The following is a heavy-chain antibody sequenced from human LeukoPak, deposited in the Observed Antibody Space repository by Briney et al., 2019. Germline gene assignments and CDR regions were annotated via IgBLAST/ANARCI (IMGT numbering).Heavy chain of an antibody. J-gene: IGHJ3*01. Sequence: GASVKVSCKDSGYTFIDYDINWVRQAPGQGLEWMGLMSPHNGHTEYAQNFQGRVTMTRDTSTGTAYMELRSLRSEDTAVYYCARRTPRCGRTCYDAFDVWGQGTMVTVSS. CDR1: GYTFIDYD. V-gene: IGHV1-8*01. CDR3: ARRTPRCGRTCYDAFDV. D-gene: IGHD2-15*01. CDR2: MSPHNGHT.